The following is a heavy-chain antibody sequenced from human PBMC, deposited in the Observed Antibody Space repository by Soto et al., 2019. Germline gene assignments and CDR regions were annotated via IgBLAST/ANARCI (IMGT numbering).Heavy chain of an antibody. D-gene: IGHD6-13*01. CDR3: ARHPRLFYSSRWYGDTTFDS. V-gene: IGHV4-59*08. CDR1: GGSISSYY. Sequence: SETLSLSCTVSGGSISSYYWSWIRQPPGKGLEWIGYIYYSGSTNYNPSLKSRVTISVDTSKNQFSLKLSSVTAADTAVYYCARHPRLFYSSRWYGDTTFDSWGQGTMVTVSS. CDR2: IYYSGST. J-gene: IGHJ3*02.